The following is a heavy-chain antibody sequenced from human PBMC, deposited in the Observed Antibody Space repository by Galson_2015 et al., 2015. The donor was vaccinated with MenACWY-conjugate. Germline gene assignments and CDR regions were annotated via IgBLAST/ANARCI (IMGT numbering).Heavy chain of an antibody. Sequence: SLRLSCAVSRFTFRQYAMSWVRQAPGTGLEWVAIISDSGAATHYIGSVKGRFTISRDNSKNTLYLQMSRLRAEDTALYYCAKDVYMDVWGKGTTVSVSS. CDR2: ISDSGAAT. CDR1: RFTFRQYA. CDR3: AKDVYMDV. J-gene: IGHJ6*03. V-gene: IGHV3-23*01.